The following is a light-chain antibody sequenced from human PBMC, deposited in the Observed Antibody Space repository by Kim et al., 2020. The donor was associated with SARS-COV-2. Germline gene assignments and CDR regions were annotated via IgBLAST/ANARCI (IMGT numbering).Light chain of an antibody. J-gene: IGLJ2*01. V-gene: IGLV3-19*01. Sequence: ALGQAGRITCHGDSLRSYYASWHQQKPGQAPVLVIYGKNNRPSGIPDRFSGSSSGNTASLPITGAQAEDEADYYCNSRDSSGNHPVFGGGTQLTVL. CDR1: SLRSYY. CDR3: NSRDSSGNHPV. CDR2: GKN.